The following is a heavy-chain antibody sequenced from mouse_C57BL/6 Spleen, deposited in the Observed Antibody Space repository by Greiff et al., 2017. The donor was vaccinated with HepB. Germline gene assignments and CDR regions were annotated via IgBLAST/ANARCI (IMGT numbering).Heavy chain of an antibody. CDR2: ISSGGSYT. Sequence: EVQLQESGGDLVKPGGSLKLSCAASGFTFSSYGMSWVRQTPDKRLEWVATISSGGSYTYYPDSVKGRFTISRDNAKNTLYLQMSSLKTEDTAMYYGARQGSYYGSSYGYIDYWGQGTTVTVSS. J-gene: IGHJ2*01. D-gene: IGHD1-1*01. V-gene: IGHV5-6*01. CDR3: ARQGSYYGSSYGYIDY. CDR1: GFTFSSYG.